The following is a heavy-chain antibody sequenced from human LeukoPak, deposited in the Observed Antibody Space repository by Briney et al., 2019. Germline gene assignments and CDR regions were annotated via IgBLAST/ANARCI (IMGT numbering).Heavy chain of an antibody. Sequence: GGSLRLSCAASGFTFSSYSMNWVRQAPGKGLEWVSYISSSGTIYYADSVKGRFTISRDNAENSLYLQMNSLRAEDTAVYYCARGAGAYFDYWGQGTLVTVSS. V-gene: IGHV3-48*01. CDR2: ISSSGTI. CDR3: ARGAGAYFDY. CDR1: GFTFSSYS. D-gene: IGHD3-10*01. J-gene: IGHJ4*02.